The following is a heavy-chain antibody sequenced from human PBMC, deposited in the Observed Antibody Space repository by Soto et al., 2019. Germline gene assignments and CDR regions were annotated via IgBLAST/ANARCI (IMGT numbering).Heavy chain of an antibody. V-gene: IGHV4-30-2*01. CDR1: GGSISSGGYS. D-gene: IGHD3-3*01. CDR3: ARRSGYTKRFDY. CDR2: IYHSGST. Sequence: SETLSLTCAVSGGSISSGGYSWSWIRQPPGKGLEWIGYIYHSGSTYYNPSLKSRVTISVDRSKNQFSLKLSSVTAADTAVYYCARRSGYTKRFDYWGQGTLVTVSS. J-gene: IGHJ4*02.